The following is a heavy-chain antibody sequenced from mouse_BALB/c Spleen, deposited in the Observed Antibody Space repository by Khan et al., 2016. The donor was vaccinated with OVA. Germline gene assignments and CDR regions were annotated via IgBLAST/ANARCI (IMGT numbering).Heavy chain of an antibody. CDR3: AEVNYCDRTSYAMDY. CDR2: IAPGSGSA. CDR1: GYTFTSYW. J-gene: IGHJ4*01. D-gene: IGHD1-1*01. V-gene: IGHV1S41*01. Sequence: DLVKPGASVKLSCKASGYTFTSYWINWIKQRPGQGLEWIGRIAPGSGSAYYTEMFKGKATLTADTSSSTAYIQLSSLSSDDSAVYSCAEVNYCDRTSYAMDYWGQGASVTVSS.